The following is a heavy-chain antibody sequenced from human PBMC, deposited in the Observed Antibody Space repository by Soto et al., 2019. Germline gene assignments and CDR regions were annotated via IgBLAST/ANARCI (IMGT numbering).Heavy chain of an antibody. CDR3: ARVRIFGVVIRYYYGMDV. D-gene: IGHD3-3*01. Sequence: ASVKVSCKASGYTFTSYGIGWVRQAPGQGLEWMGWISAYNGNTNYAQKLQGRVTMTTDTSTSTAYMELRSLRSDDTAVYYCARVRIFGVVIRYYYGMDVWGQGTTVTVSS. CDR1: GYTFTSYG. CDR2: ISAYNGNT. V-gene: IGHV1-18*01. J-gene: IGHJ6*02.